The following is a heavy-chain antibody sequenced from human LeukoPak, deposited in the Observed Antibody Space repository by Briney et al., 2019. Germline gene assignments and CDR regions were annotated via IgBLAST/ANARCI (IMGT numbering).Heavy chain of an antibody. V-gene: IGHV3-30*02. CDR2: IRYDGSNK. CDR3: AKVGGGDYYGSGSYYYYYYYYMDV. D-gene: IGHD3-10*01. CDR1: GFTFSSYG. J-gene: IGHJ6*03. Sequence: GGSLRLSCAASGFTFSSYGMHWVRQAPGKGLEWVAFIRYDGSNKYYADSVKGRFTISRDNSKNTLYLQMNSLRAEDTAVYYCAKVGGGDYYGSGSYYYYYYYYMDVWGKGTTVTISS.